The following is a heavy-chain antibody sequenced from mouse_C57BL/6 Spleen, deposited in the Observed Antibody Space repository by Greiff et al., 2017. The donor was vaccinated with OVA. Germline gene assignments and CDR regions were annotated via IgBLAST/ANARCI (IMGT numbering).Heavy chain of an antibody. D-gene: IGHD3-1*01. CDR1: GYTFTSYW. V-gene: IGHV1-61*01. CDR2: IYPSDSET. CDR3: ASRDYTRGFAY. J-gene: IGHJ3*01. Sequence: QVQLQQSGAELVRPGSSVKLSCKASGYTFTSYWMDWVKQRPGQGLEWIGNIYPSDSETHYNQKFKDKATLTVDKSYSTAYMQLSSLTSEDSAVYYCASRDYTRGFAYWGQGTLVTVSA.